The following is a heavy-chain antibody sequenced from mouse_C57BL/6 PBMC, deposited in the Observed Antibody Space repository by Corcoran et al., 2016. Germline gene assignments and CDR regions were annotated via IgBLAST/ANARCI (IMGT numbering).Heavy chain of an antibody. CDR3: ARGISRDYAMDY. CDR1: GYSITSGYY. J-gene: IGHJ4*01. V-gene: IGHV3-6*01. CDR2: ISYDGSN. Sequence: DVQLQESGPGLVKPSQSLSLTCSVTGYSITSGYYWNWIRQFPGNKLEWMGYISYDGSNNYNPSLKNRISITRDTSKNQFFLKLNSVTTEDTATYYCARGISRDYAMDYWGQGTSVTVSS.